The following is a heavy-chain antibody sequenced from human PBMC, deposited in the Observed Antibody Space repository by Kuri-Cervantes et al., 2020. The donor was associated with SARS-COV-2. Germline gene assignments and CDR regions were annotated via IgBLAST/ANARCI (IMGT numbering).Heavy chain of an antibody. CDR3: ARDRSWYEQYYYYYGMDV. Sequence: SVKVSCKASGGTFSSYAISWVRQAPGQGLEWMGGIIPIFGTANYAQKFQGRVTITADESTSTAYMELSSLRSEDTAVYYCARDRSWYEQYYYYYGMDVWGQGTTVTVSS. D-gene: IGHD6-13*01. V-gene: IGHV1-69*13. CDR2: IIPIFGTA. CDR1: GGTFSSYA. J-gene: IGHJ6*02.